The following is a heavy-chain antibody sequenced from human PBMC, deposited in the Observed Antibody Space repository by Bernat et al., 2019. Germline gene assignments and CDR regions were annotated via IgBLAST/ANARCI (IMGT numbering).Heavy chain of an antibody. CDR1: GFSLSTSGVG. J-gene: IGHJ3*02. CDR3: AHSLVGATFADAFDI. Sequence: QITLKESGPTLVKPTQTLTLTCTFSGFSLSTSGVGVGWIRQPPGKALEWLALIYWDDGKRYSPSLKSRLTITKDTSKNQVVLTMTNMDPVDTATYYCAHSLVGATFADAFDIWGQGTMVTVSS. D-gene: IGHD1-26*01. V-gene: IGHV2-5*02. CDR2: IYWDDGK.